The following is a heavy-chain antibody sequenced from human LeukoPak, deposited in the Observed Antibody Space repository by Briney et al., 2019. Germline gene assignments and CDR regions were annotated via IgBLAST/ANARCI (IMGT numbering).Heavy chain of an antibody. CDR2: FFLKGST. Sequence: PSETLSLTCTVSGYSITSAYYWGWIRQPPGKGLEWSGSFFLKGSTYYHPSLKSRVTISVDPSKSPSSLKLSSVTAADTAVYYCARWIIQAVLMRYGSGGFDYWGQGTLVTVSS. CDR1: GYSITSAYY. V-gene: IGHV4-38-2*02. J-gene: IGHJ4*02. CDR3: ARWIIQAVLMRYGSGGFDY. D-gene: IGHD3-10*01.